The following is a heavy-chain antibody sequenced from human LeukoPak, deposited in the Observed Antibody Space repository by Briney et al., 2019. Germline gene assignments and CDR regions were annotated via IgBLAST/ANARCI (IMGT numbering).Heavy chain of an antibody. CDR2: INHSGST. V-gene: IGHV4-34*01. Sequence: SETLSLTCAVYGGSFSGYYWSWIRQPPGKGLEWIGEINHSGSTNYDPSLKSRVTISVDTSKNQFSLKLSSVTAADTAVYYCARGLRYLGCFDIWGQGTMVTVSS. D-gene: IGHD3-9*01. CDR3: ARGLRYLGCFDI. J-gene: IGHJ3*02. CDR1: GGSFSGYY.